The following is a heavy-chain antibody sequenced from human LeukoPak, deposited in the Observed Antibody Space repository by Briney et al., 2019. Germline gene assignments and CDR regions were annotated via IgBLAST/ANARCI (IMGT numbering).Heavy chain of an antibody. CDR1: GGSISSYY. CDR3: AGSSGWYAFDY. Sequence: SETLSLTCTVSGGSISSYYWSWIRQPPGKGLEWIGYIYYSGSTNYNPSLKSRVTISVDTSKNQFSLKLTSVTAAGTAVYYCAGSSGWYAFDYWGQGTLVTVSS. D-gene: IGHD6-19*01. V-gene: IGHV4-59*08. J-gene: IGHJ4*02. CDR2: IYYSGST.